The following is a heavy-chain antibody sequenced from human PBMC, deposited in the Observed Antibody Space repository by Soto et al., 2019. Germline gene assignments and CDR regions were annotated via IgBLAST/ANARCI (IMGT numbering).Heavy chain of an antibody. CDR2: INPNSGGT. Sequence: ASVKVSCKASGYTFTGYYMHWVRQAPGQGLEWMGWINPNSGGTNYAQKFQGRVTMTRDTSISTAYMELSRLRSDDTAVYYCARCGWRGSYYADYWGQGTLVTVSS. V-gene: IGHV1-2*02. CDR3: ARCGWRGSYYADY. D-gene: IGHD1-26*01. CDR1: GYTFTGYY. J-gene: IGHJ4*02.